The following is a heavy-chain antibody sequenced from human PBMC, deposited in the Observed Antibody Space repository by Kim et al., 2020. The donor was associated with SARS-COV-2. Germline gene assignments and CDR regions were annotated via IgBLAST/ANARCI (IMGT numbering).Heavy chain of an antibody. J-gene: IGHJ4*02. V-gene: IGHV3-23*01. CDR2: VSSGIATT. Sequence: GGSLRLSCAASGFTFSSYAMYWFRQAPGQGLEWVSAVSSGIATTYYADSVKGRFTISRDNSKDTLYLQMDSLRAEDTAVYYCAKKHLPVPGPTPNYYFDHWGQGALVTVAS. CDR3: AKKHLPVPGPTPNYYFDH. CDR1: GFTFSSYA. D-gene: IGHD1-1*01.